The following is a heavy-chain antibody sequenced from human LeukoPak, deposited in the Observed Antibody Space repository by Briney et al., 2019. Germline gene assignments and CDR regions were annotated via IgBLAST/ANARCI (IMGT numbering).Heavy chain of an antibody. V-gene: IGHV4-59*11. D-gene: IGHD7-27*01. CDR2: IFYSGST. CDR3: ARGVLGPYYFDL. CDR1: GGSISTHY. J-gene: IGHJ2*01. Sequence: SETLSLTCTVSGGSISTHYWGWIRQPPGKGLEWIADIFYSGSTNYNPSLKSRVTMSVDTSTHQFSLKLSSVTAADTAVYYCARGVLGPYYFDLWGRGTLVTVSS.